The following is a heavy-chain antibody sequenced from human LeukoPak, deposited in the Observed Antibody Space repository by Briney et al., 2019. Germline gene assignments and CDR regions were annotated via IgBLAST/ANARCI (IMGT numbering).Heavy chain of an antibody. CDR2: ISGSGGST. CDR3: AKSPPPPSIVVVPLVS. J-gene: IGHJ5*02. D-gene: IGHD2-2*01. CDR1: GFTFSSYA. Sequence: GGSLRLSCAAPGFTFSSYAMSWVRQAPGKGLEWVSAISGSGGSTYYADSVKGRFTISRDNSKNTLYLQMNSLRAEDTAVYYCAKSPPPPSIVVVPLVSWGQGTLVTVSS. V-gene: IGHV3-23*01.